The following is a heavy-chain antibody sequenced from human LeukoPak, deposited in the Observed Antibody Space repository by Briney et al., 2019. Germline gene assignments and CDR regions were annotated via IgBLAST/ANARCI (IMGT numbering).Heavy chain of an antibody. J-gene: IGHJ5*02. CDR1: GFTFSSYS. D-gene: IGHD6-19*01. V-gene: IGHV3-21*01. CDR3: ARSYSSGWYPNWFDP. Sequence: GGSLRLSCAASGFTFSSYSMNWVRQAPGKGLEWVSSISSSSSYIYYADSVKGRFTISRDNAKNSLHLQMNSLRAEDTAVYYCARSYSSGWYPNWFDPWGQGTLVTVSS. CDR2: ISSSSSYI.